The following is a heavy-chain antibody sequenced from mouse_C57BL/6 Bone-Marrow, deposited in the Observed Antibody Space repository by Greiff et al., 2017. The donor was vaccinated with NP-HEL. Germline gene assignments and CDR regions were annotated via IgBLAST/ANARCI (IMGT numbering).Heavy chain of an antibody. V-gene: IGHV1-82*01. J-gene: IGHJ1*03. CDR3: ARRRGYYGYPYWYFDV. Sequence: VQLVESGPELVKPGASVKISCKASGYAFSSSWMNWVKQRPGKGLEWIGRIYPGDGDTNYNGKFKGKATLTADKSSSTAYMQLSSLTSEDSAVYFCARRRGYYGYPYWYFDVWGTGTTVTVSS. CDR1: GYAFSSSW. D-gene: IGHD2-2*01. CDR2: IYPGDGDT.